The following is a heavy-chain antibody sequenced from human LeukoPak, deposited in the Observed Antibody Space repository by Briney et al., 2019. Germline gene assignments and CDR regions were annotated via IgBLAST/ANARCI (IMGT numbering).Heavy chain of an antibody. J-gene: IGHJ4*02. D-gene: IGHD6-13*01. CDR2: IYYSGST. V-gene: IGHV4-39*07. CDR1: GGSISSSSYY. CDR3: ARFSSSWNIDY. Sequence: SETLSLTCTVSGGSISSSSYYWGWIRQPPGKGLEWIGSIYYSGSTYYNPSLKSRVTISVDTSKNQFSLKLSSVTAADTAVYYCARFSSSWNIDYWGQGTLVTVSS.